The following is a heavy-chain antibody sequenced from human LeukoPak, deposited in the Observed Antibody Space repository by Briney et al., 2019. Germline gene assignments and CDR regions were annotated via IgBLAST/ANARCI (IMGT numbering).Heavy chain of an antibody. Sequence: GRSLRLSCAASGFTFSSYGMHWVRQAPGKGLEWVAVIWYDGSNKYYADSVKGRFTISRDNSMNTLYLQMNSLRAEDTAVYYCATLGQGSDYWGQGTLVTVSS. V-gene: IGHV3-33*01. CDR2: IWYDGSNK. CDR1: GFTFSSYG. CDR3: ATLGQGSDY. J-gene: IGHJ4*02.